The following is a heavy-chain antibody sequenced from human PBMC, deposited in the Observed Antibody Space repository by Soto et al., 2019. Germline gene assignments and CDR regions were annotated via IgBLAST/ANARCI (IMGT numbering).Heavy chain of an antibody. Sequence: QVQLPESGPGLMRPSQTLSLTCTVSGASVTSTGYYWTWIRQSPGKGLEWLGYILHNGNADYSPSLETRLSISLDSSKNQFSLKVNSVSAADTAIYFCARVSAVSAEYYFDYWGQGALVTVSS. D-gene: IGHD6-19*01. J-gene: IGHJ4*02. CDR2: ILHNGNA. CDR1: GASVTSTGYY. CDR3: ARVSAVSAEYYFDY. V-gene: IGHV4-30-4*01.